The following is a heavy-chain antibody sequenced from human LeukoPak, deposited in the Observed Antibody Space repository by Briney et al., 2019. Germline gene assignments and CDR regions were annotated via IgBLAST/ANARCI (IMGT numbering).Heavy chain of an antibody. V-gene: IGHV3-21*01. D-gene: IGHD1-26*01. Sequence: GGSLRLSCAASGFTFSSYAMSWVRQAPGKGLEWVSSISSSSSYIYYADSVKGRFTISRDNAKNSLYLQMNSLRAEDTAVYYCARDRRWELLDYYYMDVWGKGTTVTVSS. J-gene: IGHJ6*03. CDR1: GFTFSSYA. CDR3: ARDRRWELLDYYYMDV. CDR2: ISSSSSYI.